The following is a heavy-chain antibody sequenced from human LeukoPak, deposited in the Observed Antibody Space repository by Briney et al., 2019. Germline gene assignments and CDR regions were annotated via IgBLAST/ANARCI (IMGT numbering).Heavy chain of an antibody. Sequence: GGSLRLSCAASGFVFGDYGMHWVRQAPGKGLEWVTMVRNDGSDKYYADSVKGRFTISRDNSKNTLYLQMNSLRPEDTAVYYCAKHYYGSGSQKYYFDYWGQGTLVTVSS. CDR3: AKHYYGSGSQKYYFDY. CDR2: VRNDGSDK. J-gene: IGHJ4*02. V-gene: IGHV3-30*02. CDR1: GFVFGDYG. D-gene: IGHD3-10*01.